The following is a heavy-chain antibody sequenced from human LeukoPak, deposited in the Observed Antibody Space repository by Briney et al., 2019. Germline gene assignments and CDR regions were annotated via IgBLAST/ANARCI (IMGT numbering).Heavy chain of an antibody. V-gene: IGHV3-23*01. Sequence: GGSLRLSCAASGFAFSNYAMSWVRQAPGKGLEWVSGISGSGGSTYYADSVKGRLTISRDNSKNTLYLQMNSLRAEDTAVYYCAKGSGYYPEGSDYWGQGTLVAVSS. J-gene: IGHJ4*02. CDR2: ISGSGGST. CDR1: GFAFSNYA. CDR3: AKGSGYYPEGSDY. D-gene: IGHD3-22*01.